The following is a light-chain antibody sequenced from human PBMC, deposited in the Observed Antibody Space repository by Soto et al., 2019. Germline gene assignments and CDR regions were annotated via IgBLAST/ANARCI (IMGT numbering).Light chain of an antibody. J-gene: IGKJ4*01. CDR1: QSVSSY. CDR3: QQRSNWPLLT. CDR2: DAS. V-gene: IGKV3-11*01. Sequence: EIVLTQSPATLSLSPGERATLSCRASQSVSSYLAWYQQKPGQAPRLLIYDASNWATGIPARFSGSGSGTDFTLTISSLEPEDFAVYYCQQRSNWPLLTFGGGTKLEIK.